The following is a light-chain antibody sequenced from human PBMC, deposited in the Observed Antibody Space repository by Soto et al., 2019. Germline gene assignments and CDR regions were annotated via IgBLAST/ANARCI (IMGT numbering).Light chain of an antibody. CDR2: DAS. CDR1: QDISNH. CDR3: QQYNSYWT. Sequence: DIPMTQSPFSPSSSLGERGTLTCQASQDISNHLNWYQQKPGKAPKLLIYDASSLESGVPSRFSGSGSGTEFTLTISSLQPDDFATYYCQQYNSYWTFGQGTKVDIK. J-gene: IGKJ1*01. V-gene: IGKV1-5*01.